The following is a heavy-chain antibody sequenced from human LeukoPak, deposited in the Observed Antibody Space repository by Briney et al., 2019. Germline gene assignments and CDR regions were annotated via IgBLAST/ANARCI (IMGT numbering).Heavy chain of an antibody. CDR3: AKSNGYGLVDI. V-gene: IGHV4-59*12. CDR1: GGSISSYY. D-gene: IGHD3-10*01. CDR2: IFYSGST. J-gene: IGHJ3*02. Sequence: SETMSLTCTVSGGSISSYYWSWIRQPPGKGLEWVGNIFYSGSTCYSPSPKSRVTISLDTSRNQFSLKLNSVTAADTVVYYCAKSNGYGLVDIWGQGTMVTVSS.